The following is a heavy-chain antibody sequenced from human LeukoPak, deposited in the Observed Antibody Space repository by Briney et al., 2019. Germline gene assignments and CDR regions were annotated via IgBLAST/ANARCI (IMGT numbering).Heavy chain of an antibody. D-gene: IGHD1-26*01. Sequence: PSETLSLTCTVSGGSTSSGSYYWSWIRQPAGKGLEWIGRIYTSGSTNYNPSLKSRVTISVDTSKNQFSLKLSSVTAADTAVYYCARAFRRGSYCIDYWGQGTLVTVSS. CDR1: GGSTSSGSYY. J-gene: IGHJ4*02. CDR3: ARAFRRGSYCIDY. CDR2: IYTSGST. V-gene: IGHV4-61*02.